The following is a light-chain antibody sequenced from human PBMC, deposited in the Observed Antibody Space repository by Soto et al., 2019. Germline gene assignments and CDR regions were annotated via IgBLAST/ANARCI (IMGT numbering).Light chain of an antibody. CDR3: QQRASWPPT. J-gene: IGKJ5*01. CDR2: DAS. CDR1: QSVSTY. V-gene: IGKV3-11*01. Sequence: EIVLTQSPATLSLSPGERATLSCRASQSVSTYLAWYQQKRGQAPRVLIYDASNRATGIPARFSGSGSGTDFTLTISSLEPEYFAVYYCQQRASWPPTFGQGTRLEIK.